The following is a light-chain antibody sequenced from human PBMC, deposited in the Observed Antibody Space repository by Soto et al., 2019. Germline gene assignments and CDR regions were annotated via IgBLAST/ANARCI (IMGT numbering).Light chain of an antibody. V-gene: IGKV1-5*03. CDR2: RAS. CDR1: QSIDTW. CDR3: QRYDTYSGT. J-gene: IGKJ3*01. Sequence: DIQMTQSPSTLSASVGDRVTITCRASQSIDTWLAWYQQKPGKAPKLLIYRASNIESGVPSRFSGSGSGTEFTLTISSLQPDDFSTYYCQRYDTYSGTFGPGTKVDIK.